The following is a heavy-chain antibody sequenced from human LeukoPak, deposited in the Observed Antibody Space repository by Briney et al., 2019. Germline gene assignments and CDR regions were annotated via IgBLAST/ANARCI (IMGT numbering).Heavy chain of an antibody. J-gene: IGHJ4*02. Sequence: SETLSLTCAVYGGSFSGYYWSWIRQPPGKGLEWIGEINHSGSTNYNPSLKSRVTISVDTSKNQFSLKLSSVTAADAAVYYCASLCSSGYYYGGVDYWGQGTLVTVSS. D-gene: IGHD3-22*01. CDR3: ASLCSSGYYYGGVDY. CDR2: INHSGST. CDR1: GGSFSGYY. V-gene: IGHV4-34*01.